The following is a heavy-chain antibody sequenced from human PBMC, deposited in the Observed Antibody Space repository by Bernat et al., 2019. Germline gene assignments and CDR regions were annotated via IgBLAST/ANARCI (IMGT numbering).Heavy chain of an antibody. CDR2: ISYDGSNK. CDR3: AKSGFLGVLYQMVN. CDR1: GFTFSSYG. J-gene: IGHJ4*03. V-gene: IGHV3-30*18. Sequence: QVQLVESGGGVVQPGRSLRLSCAASGFTFSSYGMHWVRQAPGKGLEWVAVISYDGSNKYYADSVKGRFTISRDNSKNTLYLQMNSLRAEDTAVYYCAKSGFLGVLYQMVNRGQGTLVTGSS. D-gene: IGHD2-8*01.